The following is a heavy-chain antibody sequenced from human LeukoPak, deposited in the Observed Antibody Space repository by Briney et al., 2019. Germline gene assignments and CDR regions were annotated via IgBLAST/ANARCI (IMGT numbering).Heavy chain of an antibody. J-gene: IGHJ4*02. V-gene: IGHV3-11*04. CDR1: GGSFSDYY. D-gene: IGHD5-18*01. CDR3: ARGIAWIQLGYFDY. Sequence: LSLTCAVYGGSFSDYYMSWIRQAPGKGLEWVSYISSSGSTIYYADSVKGRFTISRDNAKNSLYLQMNSLRAEDTAVYYCARGIAWIQLGYFDYWGQGTLVTVSS. CDR2: ISSSGSTI.